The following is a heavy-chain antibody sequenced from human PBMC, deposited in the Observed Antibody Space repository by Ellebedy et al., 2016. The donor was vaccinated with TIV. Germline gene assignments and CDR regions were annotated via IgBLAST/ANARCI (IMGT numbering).Heavy chain of an antibody. V-gene: IGHV3-7*01. Sequence: PGGSLRLYCAASGFTFSSYWMSRVRQAPGKGLEWVANIKQDGSEKYYVDSVKVRFTISRDNAKNSLYLQMNSLRAEDTAVYYCARARYSNTPFDYWGQGTLVTVSS. J-gene: IGHJ4*02. CDR2: IKQDGSEK. D-gene: IGHD6-13*01. CDR1: GFTFSSYW. CDR3: ARARYSNTPFDY.